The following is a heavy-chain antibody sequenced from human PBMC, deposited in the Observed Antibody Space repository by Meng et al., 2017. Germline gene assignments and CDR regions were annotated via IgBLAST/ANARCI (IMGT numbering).Heavy chain of an antibody. CDR2: IYFIGST. CDR3: ARDTNYCVNPANIWYFDL. J-gene: IGHJ2*01. Sequence: SNTLSLTCNPPDAPISTSSYYWGWIRQPPGKGLEWIGSIYFIGSTYYNPSPKSRVTISVDTSKNQFYLKLSSVTAADTAVYYCARDTNYCVNPANIWYFDLWGRGALVTVFS. D-gene: IGHD4-23*01. CDR1: DAPISTSSYY. V-gene: IGHV4-39*07.